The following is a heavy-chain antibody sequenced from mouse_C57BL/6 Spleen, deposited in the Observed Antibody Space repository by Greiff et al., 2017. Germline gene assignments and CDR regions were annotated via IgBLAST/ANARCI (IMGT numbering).Heavy chain of an antibody. CDR2: FHPYNDDT. V-gene: IGHV1-47*01. Sequence: QVHVKQSGAELVKPGASVKMSCKASGYTFTTYPIEWMKQNHGKSLEWIGNFHPYNDDTKYNEKFKGKATLTVEKSSSTVYLELSRLTSDDSAVYYCARRGSDYGSFDVWGTGTTVTVSS. CDR1: GYTFTTYP. J-gene: IGHJ1*03. CDR3: ARRGSDYGSFDV.